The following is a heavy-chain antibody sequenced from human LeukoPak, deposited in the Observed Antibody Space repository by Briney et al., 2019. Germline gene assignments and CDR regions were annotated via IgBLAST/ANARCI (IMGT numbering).Heavy chain of an antibody. CDR1: GGSISSGSYY. D-gene: IGHD4-23*01. CDR3: ARDRAVVTNHYYYYGMDV. CDR2: IYTSGST. V-gene: IGHV4-61*02. Sequence: PSQTLSLTCTVSGGSISSGSYYWGWIRQPAGKGLEWIGRIYTSGSTNYNPSLKSRVTVSVDTSKNQFSLKLSSVTAADTAVYYCARDRAVVTNHYYYYGMDVWGQGTTVTVSS. J-gene: IGHJ6*02.